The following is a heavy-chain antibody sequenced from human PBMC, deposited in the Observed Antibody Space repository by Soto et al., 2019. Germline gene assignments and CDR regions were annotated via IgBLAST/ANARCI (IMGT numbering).Heavy chain of an antibody. D-gene: IGHD3-3*01. CDR2: IIPIFGTA. CDR1: GGTFSGYA. Sequence: SVKVSCKVSGGTFSGYAISWVRQAPGQGLEWMGGIIPIFGTANYAQKFQGRVTITADESTSTAYMELSSLRSEDAAVYYCARGNLPYYDFWSGYSAVWGQGTTVTVSS. J-gene: IGHJ6*02. V-gene: IGHV1-69*13. CDR3: ARGNLPYYDFWSGYSAV.